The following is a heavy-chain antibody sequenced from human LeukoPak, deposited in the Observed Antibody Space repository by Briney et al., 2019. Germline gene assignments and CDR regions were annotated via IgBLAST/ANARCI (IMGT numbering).Heavy chain of an antibody. CDR1: GYSISSGYY. CDR2: IYHSGST. CDR3: ARRWSGYCFDY. D-gene: IGHD3-3*01. V-gene: IGHV4-38-2*01. J-gene: IGHJ4*02. Sequence: SETLSLTCAVSGYSISSGYYWGWIRPPPGKGLEWIGSIYHSGSTYYNPSLKSRVTISVDTSKNQFSLKLSSVTAADTAVYYCARRWSGYCFDYWGQGTLVTVSS.